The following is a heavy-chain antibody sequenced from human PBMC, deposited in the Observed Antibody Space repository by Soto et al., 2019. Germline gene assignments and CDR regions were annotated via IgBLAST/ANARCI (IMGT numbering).Heavy chain of an antibody. CDR3: ARDEVVEMATMIDY. J-gene: IGHJ4*02. Sequence: QVQLVESGGGVVQPGRSMRLSCAASGFTFSSYAMHWVRQAPGKGLEWVAVISYDGNTKYYADSVKGRFTISRDNSRNTRTLQMSSLRVEDTAVYYCARDEVVEMATMIDYWGQGSLVTVSS. V-gene: IGHV3-30-3*01. CDR2: ISYDGNTK. CDR1: GFTFSSYA.